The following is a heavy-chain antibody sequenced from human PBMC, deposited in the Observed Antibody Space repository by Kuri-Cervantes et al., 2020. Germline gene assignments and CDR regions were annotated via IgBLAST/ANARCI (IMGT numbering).Heavy chain of an antibody. CDR3: ARFSDYVVRAFDV. D-gene: IGHD4-17*01. Sequence: SGTLCLTWAVSGDSVSSGYYWGWIRQPPGKGLEWIGRIYHSETTDYNPSLKSRVTISVDTSKNKFSLKLTSVTAADTAVYYCARFSDYVVRAFDVWGQGTMVTVSS. CDR1: GDSVSSGYY. V-gene: IGHV4-38-2*01. CDR2: IYHSETT. J-gene: IGHJ3*01.